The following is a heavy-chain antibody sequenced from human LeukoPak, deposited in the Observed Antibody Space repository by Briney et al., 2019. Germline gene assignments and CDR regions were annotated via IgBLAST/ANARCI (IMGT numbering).Heavy chain of an antibody. D-gene: IGHD6-6*01. J-gene: IGHJ4*02. CDR3: ASSRGKYSSSSS. Sequence: LSLTCAVYGGSFSGYYWSWIRQAPGKGLEWVSYISSSGSTIYYADSVKGRFTISRDNAKNSLYLQMNSLRAEDTAVYYCASSRGKYSSSSSWGQGTLVTVSS. V-gene: IGHV3-11*01. CDR1: GGSFSGYY. CDR2: ISSSGSTI.